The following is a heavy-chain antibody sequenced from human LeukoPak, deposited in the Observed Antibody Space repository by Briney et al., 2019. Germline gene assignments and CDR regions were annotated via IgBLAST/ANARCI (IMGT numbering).Heavy chain of an antibody. D-gene: IGHD3-10*01. V-gene: IGHV1-8*01. CDR3: ARVPAMVRGGYNWFDP. J-gene: IGHJ5*02. CDR2: MNPNSGNT. CDR1: GYTFTSYD. Sequence: GASVKVSCKASGYTFTSYDINWVRQATGQGLEWMGWMNPNSGNTGYAQKFQGRVTMTRNTSISTAYMELSSLRSEDTAMYYCARVPAMVRGGYNWFDPWGQGTLVTVSS.